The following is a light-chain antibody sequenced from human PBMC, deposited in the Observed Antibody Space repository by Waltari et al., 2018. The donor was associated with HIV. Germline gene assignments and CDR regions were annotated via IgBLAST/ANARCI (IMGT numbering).Light chain of an antibody. Sequence: QSALTQPASVSGSPGQSITISCTGTSSDVGGYNYVSWYQQHPGKAPKLMIEDVSKRPSGVSNRFSGSKSGNTASLTISGLQAEDEADYYCCSYAGSSTYVFGTGTKVTVL. CDR1: SSDVGGYNY. CDR2: DVS. CDR3: CSYAGSSTYV. J-gene: IGLJ1*01. V-gene: IGLV2-23*02.